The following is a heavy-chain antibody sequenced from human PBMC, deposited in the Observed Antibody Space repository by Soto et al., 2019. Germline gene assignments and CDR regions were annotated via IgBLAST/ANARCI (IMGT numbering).Heavy chain of an antibody. CDR1: GFTFSDYT. J-gene: IGHJ5*02. V-gene: IGHV3-30-3*01. Sequence: QVQLVESGGGVVQPGRSLRLSCAASGFTFSDYTIHWVRQAPGKGLEWVAVISYDGNNEKYADSVEGRFTISRDNSKNTLYLQLNSLRDEDTAVYYCAKDHYPPGSARNWAVNWFDAWGQGTLVTVSS. CDR2: ISYDGNNE. CDR3: AKDHYPPGSARNWAVNWFDA. D-gene: IGHD3-10*01.